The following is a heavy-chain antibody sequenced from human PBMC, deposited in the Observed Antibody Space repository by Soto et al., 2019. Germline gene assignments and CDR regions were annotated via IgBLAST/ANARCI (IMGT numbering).Heavy chain of an antibody. CDR1: GFTFTSSA. J-gene: IGHJ6*02. Sequence: SVKVSCKASGFTFTSSAVQWVRQARGQRLEWIGWIVVGSGNTNYAQKFQERVTITRDMSTSTAYMELSSLRSEDTAVYYCARDHSRRSSSYPSMRLLQSYDGMDVWGQGTTVTVSS. D-gene: IGHD6-13*01. CDR3: ARDHSRRSSSYPSMRLLQSYDGMDV. V-gene: IGHV1-58*01. CDR2: IVVGSGNT.